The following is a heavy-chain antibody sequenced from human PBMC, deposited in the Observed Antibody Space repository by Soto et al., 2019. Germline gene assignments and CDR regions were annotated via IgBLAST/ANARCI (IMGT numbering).Heavy chain of an antibody. CDR2: INPHGGST. J-gene: IGHJ5*02. V-gene: IGHV1-46*01. CDR1: GDTFASYY. D-gene: IGHD3-3*01. Sequence: ASVKVSCKAPGDTFASYYLNWVRQAPGQGLEWMGVINPHGGSTKYAQKFQGRITMTRDTSRSTVYMELSSLRSDDTAIYYCARSSGGNFGIIIEGSNWFDPWGQGTLVTVSS. CDR3: ARSSGGNFGIIIEGSNWFDP.